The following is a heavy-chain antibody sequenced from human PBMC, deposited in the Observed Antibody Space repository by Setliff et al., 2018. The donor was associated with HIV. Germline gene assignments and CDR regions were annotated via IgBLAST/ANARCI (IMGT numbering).Heavy chain of an antibody. Sequence: PGGSLRLSCAASGFTFSNAWMTWVRQVPGKGLEWVGRIKSKIDGGTTDYAATVKGRFTISRDDSKNTLFLQMNSLKIEDTAVYYCTTPEGDYDFWSGYSPIFDHWGPGTLVTVSS. D-gene: IGHD3-3*01. V-gene: IGHV3-15*01. CDR1: GFTFSNAW. CDR3: TTPEGDYDFWSGYSPIFDH. J-gene: IGHJ4*02. CDR2: IKSKIDGGTT.